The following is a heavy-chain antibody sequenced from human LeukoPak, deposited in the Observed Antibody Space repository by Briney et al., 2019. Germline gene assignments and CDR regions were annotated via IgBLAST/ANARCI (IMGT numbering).Heavy chain of an antibody. Sequence: PGGSLRLSCVASGFTFSNYGMHWVRQAPGKGLEWVAFIRYDGSDKYYADSVKGRFTISRDNSKNTLYLQMNSLRAEDTAVYYCAKVLYSSSSDWFDPWGQGTLVTVSS. CDR2: IRYDGSDK. CDR1: GFTFSNYG. V-gene: IGHV3-30*02. J-gene: IGHJ5*02. D-gene: IGHD6-6*01. CDR3: AKVLYSSSSDWFDP.